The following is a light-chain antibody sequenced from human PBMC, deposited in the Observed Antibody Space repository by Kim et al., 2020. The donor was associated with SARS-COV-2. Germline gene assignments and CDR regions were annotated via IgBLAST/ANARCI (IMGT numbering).Light chain of an antibody. CDR1: QTVNNW. Sequence: DIQMTQSPSTLSASVGDRVTITCRASQTVNNWLAWYQQKPGKAPKLLIYAASTLQSGVPSRFSGRGSGTQFTLTISSLQPDDFATYYLQCYDRYWTFGQGTKVDIK. J-gene: IGKJ1*01. CDR3: QCYDRYWT. CDR2: AAS. V-gene: IGKV1-5*03.